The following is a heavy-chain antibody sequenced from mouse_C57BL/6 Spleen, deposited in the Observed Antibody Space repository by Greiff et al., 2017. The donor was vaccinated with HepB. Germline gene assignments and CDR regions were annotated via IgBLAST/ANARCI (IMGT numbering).Heavy chain of an antibody. V-gene: IGHV1-15*01. CDR3: TRERLRRNYAMDY. Sequence: QVQLQQSGAELVRPGASVTLSCKASGYTFTDYEMHWVKQTPVHGLEWIGAIDPETGGTAYNQKFKGKAILTADKSSSTAYMELRSLTSEDSAVYYCTRERLRRNYAMDYWGQGTSVTVSS. CDR1: GYTFTDYE. J-gene: IGHJ4*01. D-gene: IGHD2-4*01. CDR2: IDPETGGT.